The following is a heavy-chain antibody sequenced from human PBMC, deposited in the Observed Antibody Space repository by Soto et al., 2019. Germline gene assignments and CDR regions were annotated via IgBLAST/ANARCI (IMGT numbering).Heavy chain of an antibody. J-gene: IGHJ5*02. CDR3: GRGGGYCSGGSCHESP. D-gene: IGHD2-15*01. CDR2: ISAYNGNT. Sequence: QVQLVQSGAEVKKPGASVKVSCKASGYTFTSYGISWVRQAPGQGLEWMGWISAYNGNTNYAQKLQGRVTMTTDTPTSTAYMELMSLRSDDTAVYYCGRGGGYCSGGSCHESPWGQGTLVTVSS. V-gene: IGHV1-18*01. CDR1: GYTFTSYG.